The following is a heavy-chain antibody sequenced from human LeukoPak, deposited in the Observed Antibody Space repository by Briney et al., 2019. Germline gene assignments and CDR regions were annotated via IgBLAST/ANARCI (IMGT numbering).Heavy chain of an antibody. CDR3: ARGNRPPDY. CDR2: ISGSSKYI. V-gene: IGHV3-11*06. J-gene: IGHJ4*02. CDR1: GGSFSGYY. Sequence: PSETLSLTCAVYGGSFSGYYWSWIRQPPGKGLEWVSYISGSSKYINYVDSVKGRFTISRDNAKNSLCLQMNSLRAEDTAVYYCARGNRPPDYWGQGTLVTASS.